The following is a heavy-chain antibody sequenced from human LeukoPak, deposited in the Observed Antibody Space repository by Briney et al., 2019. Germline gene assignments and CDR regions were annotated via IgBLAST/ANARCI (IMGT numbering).Heavy chain of an antibody. Sequence: ASVKVSCKASGYTFTSYAMHWVRQAPGQRLEWMGWINAGNGNTKYSQKFQGRVTITRDTSTSTAYMELRSLRSDDTAVYYCARAPMVRGVESNWYFDLWGRGTLVTVSS. D-gene: IGHD3-10*01. CDR2: INAGNGNT. CDR3: ARAPMVRGVESNWYFDL. CDR1: GYTFTSYA. V-gene: IGHV1-3*01. J-gene: IGHJ2*01.